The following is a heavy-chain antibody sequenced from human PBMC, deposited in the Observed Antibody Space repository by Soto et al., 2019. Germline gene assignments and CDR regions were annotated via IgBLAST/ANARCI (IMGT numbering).Heavy chain of an antibody. CDR3: ARSSGWYYFDY. V-gene: IGHV4-34*01. Sequence: SETLSLTCAVYGGSFSGYYWNWIRQPPGKGLEWIGEINHSGSTNYNPSLKSRVTISVDTSKNQFSLKLSSVTAADTAVYYCARSSGWYYFDYWGQGTLVTISS. CDR1: GGSFSGYY. D-gene: IGHD6-19*01. J-gene: IGHJ4*02. CDR2: INHSGST.